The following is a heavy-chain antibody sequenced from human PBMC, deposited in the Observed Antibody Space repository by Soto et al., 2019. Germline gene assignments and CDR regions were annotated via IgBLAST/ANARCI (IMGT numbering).Heavy chain of an antibody. Sequence: EVQLVESGGGLVKPGGSLRVSCAASGFTFSDAWMNWVRQAPGRGLEWVGRIKSKSVGGAIEYAAPVRGRFTISRDDSIDTVFLQMDSLRTEDTAVYFCATAEVGITTFGVVVPFFDYWGLGTGVTVSS. D-gene: IGHD3-3*01. CDR2: IKSKSVGGAI. CDR3: ATAEVGITTFGVVVPFFDY. CDR1: GFTFSDAW. V-gene: IGHV3-15*07. J-gene: IGHJ4*02.